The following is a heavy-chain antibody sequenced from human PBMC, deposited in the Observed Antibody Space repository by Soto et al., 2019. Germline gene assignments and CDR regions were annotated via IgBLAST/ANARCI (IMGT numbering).Heavy chain of an antibody. V-gene: IGHV4-59*08. D-gene: IGHD2-2*01. J-gene: IGHJ3*02. CDR1: GGSISSYY. CDR2: VYYTGST. Sequence: SETLSLTCTVSGGSISSYYWSWIRQPPGEALEWIGYVYYTGSTNYNPFFKSRVTISLDTSKNQFSLRLSSVTAADTAVYYCAAYCTATSCFRGFDIWGQGTTVTVSS. CDR3: AAYCTATSCFRGFDI.